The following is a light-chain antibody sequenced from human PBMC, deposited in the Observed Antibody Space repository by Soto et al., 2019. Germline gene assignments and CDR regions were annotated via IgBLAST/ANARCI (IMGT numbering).Light chain of an antibody. CDR2: GNS. J-gene: IGLJ1*01. CDR1: SSNIGAGYD. CDR3: QSYDSSRSAF. V-gene: IGLV1-40*01. Sequence: QSLLTQPPSVSGAPGQRVTISCTGSSSNIGAGYDVHWYQQLPGTAPKLLIYGNSNRPSGVPDRFSGSKSGTSASLAITGLQAEDEADYYCQSYDSSRSAFFGTGTKLTVL.